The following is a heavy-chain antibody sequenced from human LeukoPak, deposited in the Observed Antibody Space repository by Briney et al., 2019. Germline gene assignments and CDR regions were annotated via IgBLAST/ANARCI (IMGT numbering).Heavy chain of an antibody. Sequence: PSETLSLTCAVSGYSISSGYYWGWIRQPPGKGLEWIGSIYHSGSTYYNPSLKSRVTISVDTSKNQFSLKLSSVTAANTAVDYCARHSRDGYSFWGQGTLVTVSS. D-gene: IGHD5-24*01. CDR1: GYSISSGYY. CDR2: IYHSGST. V-gene: IGHV4-38-2*01. CDR3: ARHSRDGYSF. J-gene: IGHJ4*02.